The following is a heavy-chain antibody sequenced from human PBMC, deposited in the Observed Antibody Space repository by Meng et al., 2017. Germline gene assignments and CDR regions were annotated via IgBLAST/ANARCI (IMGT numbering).Heavy chain of an antibody. CDR2: IYHSGST. D-gene: IGHD7-27*01. CDR3: ARDGRSWD. V-gene: IGHV4-4*02. CDR1: GCSISRSNW. Sequence: QVPLKESGPGLVTPSETLSLTCAVSGCSISRSNWGSWVRQPPGKGLEWIGDIYHSGSTNYNPSPKSRVTISVDKSKNQFALKLSSVTAADTAVYYCARDGRSWDWGQGTLVTVSS. J-gene: IGHJ4*02.